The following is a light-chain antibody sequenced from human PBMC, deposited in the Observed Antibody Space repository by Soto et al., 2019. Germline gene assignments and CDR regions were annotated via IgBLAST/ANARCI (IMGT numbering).Light chain of an antibody. J-gene: IGLJ2*01. Sequence: SALTQPASVSGSPGQSITISCIGTSSDVGSYNLVSWYQQHPGKAPKVLIYQVSERPSGVSNRFSGSKSGNTASLTISGLQAEDEAEDYCRAYAGSRTHVLFGGGTQLTVL. CDR2: QVS. CDR3: RAYAGSRTHVL. CDR1: SSDVGSYNL. V-gene: IGLV2-23*02.